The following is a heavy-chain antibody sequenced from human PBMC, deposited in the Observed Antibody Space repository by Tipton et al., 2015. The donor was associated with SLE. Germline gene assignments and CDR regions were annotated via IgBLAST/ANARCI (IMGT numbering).Heavy chain of an antibody. D-gene: IGHD1-26*01. CDR2: INHSGGT. Sequence: TLSLTCAVYGGSFGDDYWSWIRQPPGKGLEWIGEINHSGGTNDNPSLKSRVTISVDTSKNQFSLKLTSVTAADTAVYYCATDLRAPGTKFDRWGQGTLVTVSS. CDR1: GGSFGDDY. V-gene: IGHV4-34*01. CDR3: ATDLRAPGTKFDR. J-gene: IGHJ5*02.